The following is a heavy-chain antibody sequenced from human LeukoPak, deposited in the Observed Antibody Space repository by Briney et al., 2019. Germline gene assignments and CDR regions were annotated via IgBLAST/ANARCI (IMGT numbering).Heavy chain of an antibody. D-gene: IGHD2-15*01. V-gene: IGHV5-51*01. CDR3: ARRGCNGGSCYAY. Sequence: GESLKISCKGSGYSFSNDWIGWVRQMPGKGLEWMGIIYPGDSDTRYSPSFQGQVPISADKSISTAYPQWSSLGASDTAMYYCARRGCNGGSCYAYWGQGTLVTVSS. CDR1: GYSFSNDW. J-gene: IGHJ4*02. CDR2: IYPGDSDT.